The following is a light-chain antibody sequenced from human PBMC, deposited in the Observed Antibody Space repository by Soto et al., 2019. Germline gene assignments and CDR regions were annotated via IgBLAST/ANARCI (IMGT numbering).Light chain of an antibody. CDR2: AAS. CDR3: QQSYSIPWT. V-gene: IGKV1-39*01. CDR1: QSISSY. J-gene: IGKJ1*01. Sequence: QSPSSLSASVGDRVTLTFRASQSISSYLNWYQQKPGKAPKVLIYAASSLQSGIPSRFSGSGSGTDFTLTISSLQPEDFATYYCQQSYSIPWTFGQGTKVDIK.